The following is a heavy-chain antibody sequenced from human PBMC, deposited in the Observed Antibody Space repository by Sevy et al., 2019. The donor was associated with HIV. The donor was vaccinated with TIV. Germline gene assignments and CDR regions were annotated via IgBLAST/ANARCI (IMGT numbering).Heavy chain of an antibody. Sequence: GGSLRLSCAISGFTVNDKYIIWVRQAPGKGLEWVSVIFSSGSTYYADSAKGRFTISRDNSKNTVDLQMNSVRAEDTAVYYCVSLFLSYRSSWSYFDYRGQGTLVTVSS. V-gene: IGHV3-66*02. J-gene: IGHJ4*02. CDR2: IFSSGST. D-gene: IGHD6-13*01. CDR1: GFTVNDKY. CDR3: VSLFLSYRSSWSYFDY.